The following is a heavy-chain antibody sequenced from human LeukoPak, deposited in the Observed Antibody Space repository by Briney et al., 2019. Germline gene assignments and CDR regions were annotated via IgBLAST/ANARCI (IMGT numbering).Heavy chain of an antibody. Sequence: GGSLRLSCAASGFTFSSYAMHWVRQAPGKGLEWVAVISYDGSNKYYADSVKGRFTISRDNSKNTLYLQMNSLRAEDTAVYYCARDSSGWSRYWGQGTLVTVSS. CDR2: ISYDGSNK. CDR3: ARDSSGWSRY. D-gene: IGHD6-19*01. J-gene: IGHJ4*02. V-gene: IGHV3-30-3*01. CDR1: GFTFSSYA.